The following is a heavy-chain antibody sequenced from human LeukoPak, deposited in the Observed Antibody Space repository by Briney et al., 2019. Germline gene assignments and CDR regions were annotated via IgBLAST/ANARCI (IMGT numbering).Heavy chain of an antibody. CDR3: ARALNGFDI. J-gene: IGHJ3*02. V-gene: IGHV3-53*01. Sequence: GGSLRLSCAASGLTVSSNYMTWVRQAPGKGLEWVSVIYSGGSIYYADSVKGRFTISRDNSRNTLYLQMNSLRAEDTAVYYCARALNGFDIWGPGTLVTVSS. CDR1: GLTVSSNY. CDR2: IYSGGSI.